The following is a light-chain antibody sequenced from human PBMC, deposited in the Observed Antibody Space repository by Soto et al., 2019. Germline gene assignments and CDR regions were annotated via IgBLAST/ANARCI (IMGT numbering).Light chain of an antibody. CDR1: SSDVGNYNL. CDR3: CSYAGSITSYYV. Sequence: QSVLTQPASVSGSPGQSITISCTGTSSDVGNYNLVSWYQQHPGKAPKLMIYEVSKRPSWVSNCFSGSKSGNTASLTIFGLQAEDEADYYCCSYAGSITSYYVFGIGTKVTVL. V-gene: IGLV2-23*02. CDR2: EVS. J-gene: IGLJ1*01.